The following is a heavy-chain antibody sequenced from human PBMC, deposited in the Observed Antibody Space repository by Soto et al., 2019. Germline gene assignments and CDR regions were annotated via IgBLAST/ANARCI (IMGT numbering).Heavy chain of an antibody. J-gene: IGHJ6*02. CDR3: ARLIPYYYYGMDV. Sequence: ASVKVSCKASGYTFTGYYMHWVRQAPGQGLEWMGWINPNSGGTNYAQKFQGRVTMTRDTPISTAYMELSRLRSDDTAVYYCARLIPYYYYGMDVWGQGTTVTVYS. D-gene: IGHD2-21*01. CDR2: INPNSGGT. CDR1: GYTFTGYY. V-gene: IGHV1-2*02.